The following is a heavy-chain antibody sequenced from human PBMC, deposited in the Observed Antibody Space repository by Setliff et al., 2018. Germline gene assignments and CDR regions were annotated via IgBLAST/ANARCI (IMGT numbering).Heavy chain of an antibody. J-gene: IGHJ4*02. Sequence: KTSETLSLTCTVSGGSISSGNYYWSWIRQPAGKAPEWIGHIFSKGSTNNNPSLKSRVTISIDSSKNQMSLRMTSVTAADTAVYYCARHGNFWSGFDYWGQGTLVTVSS. CDR3: ARHGNFWSGFDY. D-gene: IGHD3-3*01. CDR2: IFSKGST. V-gene: IGHV4-61*09. CDR1: GGSISSGNYY.